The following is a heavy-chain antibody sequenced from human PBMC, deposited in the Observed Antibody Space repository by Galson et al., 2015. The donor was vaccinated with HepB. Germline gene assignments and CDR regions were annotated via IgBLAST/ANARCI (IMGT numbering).Heavy chain of an antibody. D-gene: IGHD3-22*01. Sequence: QSGAEVKKPGESLKISCKGSGYSFTSYWIGWVRQMPGKGLEWMGIIYPGDSDTRYSPSFQGQVTISADKSISTAYLQWSSLKASDTAMYYCARSSQRLMIVVKGYDAFDIWGQGTMVTVSS. V-gene: IGHV5-51*03. J-gene: IGHJ3*02. CDR2: IYPGDSDT. CDR3: ARSSQRLMIVVKGYDAFDI. CDR1: GYSFTSYW.